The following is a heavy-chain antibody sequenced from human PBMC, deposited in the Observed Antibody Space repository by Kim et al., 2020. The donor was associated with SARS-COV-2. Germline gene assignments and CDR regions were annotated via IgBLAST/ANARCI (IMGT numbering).Heavy chain of an antibody. CDR3: ASETKRGGFYSGIGV. Sequence: SETLSLTCTVSGGSISSYYWSWIRQPPGKGLEWVGYSYYSGSTRYNPSLKSQGTISVDTSKKQFSLCLSPITVTAADADDYASETKRGGFYSGIGVLGQG. CDR2: SYYSGST. CDR1: GGSISSYY. J-gene: IGHJ6*02. V-gene: IGHV4-59*01.